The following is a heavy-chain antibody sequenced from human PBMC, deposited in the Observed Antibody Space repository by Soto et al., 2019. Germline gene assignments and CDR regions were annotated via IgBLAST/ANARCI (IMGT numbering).Heavy chain of an antibody. CDR1: GFTFSSYG. J-gene: IGHJ4*02. D-gene: IGHD3-22*01. CDR3: AKDRYDSSGSPGY. Sequence: PVGSLRLSCAASGFTFSSYGMHWVRQAPGKGLEWVAVISYDGSNKYYADSVKGRFTISRDNSKNTLYLQMNSLRAEDTAVYYCAKDRYDSSGSPGYWGQGTLVTVSS. V-gene: IGHV3-30*18. CDR2: ISYDGSNK.